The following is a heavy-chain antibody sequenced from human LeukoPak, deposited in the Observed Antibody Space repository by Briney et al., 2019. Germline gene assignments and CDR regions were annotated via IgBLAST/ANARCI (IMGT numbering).Heavy chain of an antibody. CDR2: ISGSGAGT. D-gene: IGHD6-19*01. J-gene: IGHJ6*02. V-gene: IGHV3-23*01. Sequence: GGSLRLSCAASGFTFSNYAMSWVRQAPGKGLEWVSAISGSGAGTYYADSVKGRFTISRDNSRNTLYLQMNSLRAEDTAVYYCARDSGLGPVAGNAYYYGMDVWGQGTTVTVSS. CDR3: ARDSGLGPVAGNAYYYGMDV. CDR1: GFTFSNYA.